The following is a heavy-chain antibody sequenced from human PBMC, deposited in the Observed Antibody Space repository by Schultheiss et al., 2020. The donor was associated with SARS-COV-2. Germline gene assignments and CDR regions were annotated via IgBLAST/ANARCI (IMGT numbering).Heavy chain of an antibody. CDR1: GFTFSSYG. Sequence: GESLKISCAASGFTFSSYGMHWVRQAPGKGLEWVAVISYDGSNKYYADSVKGRFTISRDNSKNTLYLQMNSLRAEDTAVYYCARDVDTLDYWGQGTLVTVSS. D-gene: IGHD3-9*01. CDR3: ARDVDTLDY. J-gene: IGHJ4*02. V-gene: IGHV3-30*03. CDR2: ISYDGSNK.